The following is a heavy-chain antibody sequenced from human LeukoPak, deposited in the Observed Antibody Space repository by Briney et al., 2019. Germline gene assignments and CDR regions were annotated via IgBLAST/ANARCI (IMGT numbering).Heavy chain of an antibody. V-gene: IGHV4-61*08. J-gene: IGHJ4*02. Sequence: SETLSLTCTVSGGSISNVGYYWAWIRQPPGKGLEWIGDVYYSGNTSYNPSLRSRVTISVDTSKNQFSLKLSSVTAADTAMYYCARLLCSGGTCYPWYFDYWGQGTLVTVSS. D-gene: IGHD2-15*01. CDR3: ARLLCSGGTCYPWYFDY. CDR2: VYYSGNT. CDR1: GGSISNVGYY.